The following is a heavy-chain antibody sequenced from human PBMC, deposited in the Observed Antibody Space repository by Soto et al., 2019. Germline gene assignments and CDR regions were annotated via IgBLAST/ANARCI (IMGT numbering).Heavy chain of an antibody. CDR1: GGSVSSGSYY. CDR2: IYYSGST. V-gene: IGHV4-61*01. Sequence: SETLSLTCTVSGGSVSSGSYYWSWIRQPPGKGLEWIGYIYYSGSTNYNPSLKSRVTISVDKSKNQFSLKLSSVTAADTAVYYCARVVGDYYYYGMDVWGQGTTVTVSS. D-gene: IGHD2-21*01. CDR3: ARVVGDYYYYGMDV. J-gene: IGHJ6*02.